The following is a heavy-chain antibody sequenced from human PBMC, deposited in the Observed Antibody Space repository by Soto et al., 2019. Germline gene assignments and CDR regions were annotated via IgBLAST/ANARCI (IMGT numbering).Heavy chain of an antibody. D-gene: IGHD6-6*01. Sequence: PSETLSLTCTVPGGSVSSGSYYWSWIRQPPGKGLEWIGYIYYSGSTNYNPSLKSRVTISVDTSKNQFSLKLSSVTAADTAVYYCARVYSSSSDYYYGMDVWGQGTTVTVSS. J-gene: IGHJ6*02. CDR1: GGSVSSGSYY. CDR3: ARVYSSSSDYYYGMDV. CDR2: IYYSGST. V-gene: IGHV4-61*01.